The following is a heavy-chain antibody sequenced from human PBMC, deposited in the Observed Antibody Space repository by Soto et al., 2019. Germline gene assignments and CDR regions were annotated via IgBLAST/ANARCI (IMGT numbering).Heavy chain of an antibody. CDR2: IDPSDSYT. D-gene: IGHD5-12*01. Sequence: GESLKISCKTSGYSFISYWISWVRQMPGKGLEWMGRIDPSDSYTNYSPSFQGHVTISADKSISTAYLQWSSLKASDTAMYYCARRNSGYDDNYGMDVWGQGTTVTVSS. V-gene: IGHV5-10-1*01. CDR1: GYSFISYW. J-gene: IGHJ6*02. CDR3: ARRNSGYDDNYGMDV.